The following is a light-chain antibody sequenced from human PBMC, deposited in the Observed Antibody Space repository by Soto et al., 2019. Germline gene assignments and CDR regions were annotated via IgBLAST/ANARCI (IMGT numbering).Light chain of an antibody. V-gene: IGKV1-5*03. CDR3: QQHSHWPPWT. CDR1: QSISSW. Sequence: DIQMTQSPSTLSASVGDRVTITCRASQSISSWLAWYQQKPGKAPKLLIYKASSLENGVPSRFSGSGSGTDFTLTISNLEPEDFAVYYCQQHSHWPPWTFGQGTKVDIK. CDR2: KAS. J-gene: IGKJ1*01.